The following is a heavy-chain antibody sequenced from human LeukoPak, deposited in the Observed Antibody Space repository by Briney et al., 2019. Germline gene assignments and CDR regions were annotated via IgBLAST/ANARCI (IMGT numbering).Heavy chain of an antibody. CDR1: GFTFSDYS. V-gene: IGHV3-11*05. CDR3: AKAVAAGLDY. J-gene: IGHJ4*02. CDR2: ITSSSSYT. D-gene: IGHD6-19*01. Sequence: GGSLRLSCAASGFTFSDYSMSWIRQAPGKGLEWVSYITSSSSYTNYADSVKGRFTVSRDNSKNTLHLEMNSLRAEDTAVYYCAKAVAAGLDYWGQGTLVTVSS.